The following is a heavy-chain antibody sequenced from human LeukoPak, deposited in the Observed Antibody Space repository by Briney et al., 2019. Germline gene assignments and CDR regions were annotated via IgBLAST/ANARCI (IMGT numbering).Heavy chain of an antibody. CDR1: GGSISGYY. CDR2: INHSGST. Sequence: SETLSLTCTVSGGSISGYYWSWIRQPPGKGLEWIGEINHSGSTNYNPSLKSRVTISVDTSKNQFSLKLSSVTAADTAVYYCARGSGYVGSWGQGTLVTVSS. CDR3: ARGSGYVGS. J-gene: IGHJ4*02. D-gene: IGHD5-12*01. V-gene: IGHV4-34*01.